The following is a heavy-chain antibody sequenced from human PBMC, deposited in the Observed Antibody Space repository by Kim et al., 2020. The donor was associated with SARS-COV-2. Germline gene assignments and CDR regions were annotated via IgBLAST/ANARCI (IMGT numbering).Heavy chain of an antibody. CDR1: GFTLSSYA. Sequence: GGSLRLSCAASGFTLSSYAMRWVRQAPGKGLEWVAVISYDGSNNHSADSVKGRFTISRDNSKNTLYLQMNSLRAEDTAVYHCGRDPWARLWGLTYSYYGMDVWGQGTTVTVSS. D-gene: IGHD3-16*01. CDR3: GRDPWARLWGLTYSYYGMDV. CDR2: ISYDGSNN. J-gene: IGHJ6*02. V-gene: IGHV3-30-3*01.